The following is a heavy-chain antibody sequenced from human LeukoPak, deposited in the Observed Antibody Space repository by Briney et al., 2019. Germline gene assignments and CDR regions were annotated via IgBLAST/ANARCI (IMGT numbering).Heavy chain of an antibody. V-gene: IGHV4-59*01. D-gene: IGHD1-14*01. CDR2: IYYSGST. CDR3: ARDPGRTRRRITEGHWFDP. J-gene: IGHJ5*02. Sequence: SETLSLTCTVSGGSISSYYWSWIRQPPGKGLEWIEYIYYSGSTNYNPSLKSRVTISVDTSKNQFSLKLSSVTAADTAVYYCARDPGRTRRRITEGHWFDPWGQGTLVTVSS. CDR1: GGSISSYY.